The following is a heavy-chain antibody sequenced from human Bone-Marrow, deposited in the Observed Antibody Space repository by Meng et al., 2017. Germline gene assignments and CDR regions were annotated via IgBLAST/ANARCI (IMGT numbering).Heavy chain of an antibody. CDR2: IDPKSDNT. Sequence: QVQLMESRLEVKKPGASVKVSCKASGYTFAAHWIQWVRQAPGQGLEWMGRIDPKSDNTHYAQKFQGRVTMTRDTSISTAYMELSGLRSDDTAVYYCARDEDISAAGYLLGDFWGQGTLVTVSS. V-gene: IGHV1-2*06. CDR3: ARDEDISAAGYLLGDF. CDR1: GYTFAAHW. J-gene: IGHJ4*02. D-gene: IGHD6-13*01.